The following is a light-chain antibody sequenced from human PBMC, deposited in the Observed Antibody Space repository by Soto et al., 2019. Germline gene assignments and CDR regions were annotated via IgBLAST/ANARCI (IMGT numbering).Light chain of an antibody. CDR1: QSVLYSSNNKNY. Sequence: DIVMTQSPDSLAVSLGERAAINCKSGQSVLYSSNNKNYLAWYQQKPGQPPKLLIYWASIRASGVPDRFSGSGSGTDFTLTISSLQAEDVAVYYCQQYYGSPLTFGGGTKVEIK. J-gene: IGKJ4*01. CDR3: QQYYGSPLT. V-gene: IGKV4-1*01. CDR2: WAS.